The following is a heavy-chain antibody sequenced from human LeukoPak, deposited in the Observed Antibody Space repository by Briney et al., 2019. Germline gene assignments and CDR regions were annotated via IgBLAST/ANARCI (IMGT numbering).Heavy chain of an antibody. D-gene: IGHD4-17*01. CDR3: ARDLVDYGEQYYFDY. J-gene: IGHJ4*02. CDR2: IYYSGST. Sequence: SETLSLTCTVSGGSISSSSYYWGWIRQPPGKGLEWIGSIYYSGSTYYNPSLKSRVTISVDTSKNQFSLKLSSVTAADTAVYYCARDLVDYGEQYYFDYWGQGTLVTVSS. V-gene: IGHV4-39*02. CDR1: GGSISSSSYY.